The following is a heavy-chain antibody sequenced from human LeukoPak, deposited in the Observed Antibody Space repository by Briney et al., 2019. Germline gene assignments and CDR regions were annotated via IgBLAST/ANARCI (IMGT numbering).Heavy chain of an antibody. CDR1: GFTVSSNY. J-gene: IGHJ4*02. D-gene: IGHD3-22*01. CDR3: ARDYGPRGYYDSSGYYPFNY. V-gene: IGHV3-53*01. Sequence: GALRLSCAASGFTVSSNYMNWVRQAPGKGLEWVSVIYSGGSTYYTDSVKGRFTISRDNAKNSLYLQMNSLRAEDTAVYYCARDYGPRGYYDSSGYYPFNYWGQGTLVTVSS. CDR2: IYSGGST.